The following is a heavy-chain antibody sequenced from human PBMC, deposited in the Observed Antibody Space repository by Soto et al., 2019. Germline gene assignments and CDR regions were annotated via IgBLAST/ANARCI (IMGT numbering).Heavy chain of an antibody. CDR3: AKGLYSSSMVFDY. D-gene: IGHD6-13*01. J-gene: IGHJ4*02. CDR2: ISWNRGSI. CDR1: GFTFDDYD. V-gene: IGHV3-9*01. Sequence: EVQLVESGGGLVQPGRSLRLSCAASGFTFDDYDMHWVRQAPGKGLEWVSGISWNRGSIGYADSVKGRFTISRDNAKNSLYLQMSSLRAEDTALYYCAKGLYSSSMVFDYWGQGTLVTVSS.